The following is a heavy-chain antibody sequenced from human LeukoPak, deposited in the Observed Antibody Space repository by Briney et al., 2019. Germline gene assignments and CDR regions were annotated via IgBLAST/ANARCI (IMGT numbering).Heavy chain of an antibody. CDR2: ISSSSYSK. CDR3: ARSSLATFDS. CDR1: GFTFSTSN. Sequence: PGGSLRLSCAASGFTFSTSNMNWVRQAPGKGLRWLSYISSSSYSKYYADSVKGRFTISRDNAEKSLYLQMNSLRDDDTAVYFCARSSLATFDSWGQGTLVTVSS. J-gene: IGHJ4*02. V-gene: IGHV3-48*02.